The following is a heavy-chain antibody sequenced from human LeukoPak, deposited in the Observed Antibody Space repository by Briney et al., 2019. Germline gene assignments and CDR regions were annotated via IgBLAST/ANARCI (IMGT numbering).Heavy chain of an antibody. Sequence: ASVKVSCKASDNTFSGKGVIWVRQAPGQGLEWMAYISPYSGKTRYVQKIQGRATVTTDTTTSTSYLELRSLTFDDTAVYYRVREEWCSGGGCYLNAVDIWGQGTMVTVSS. CDR1: DNTFSGKG. CDR3: VREEWCSGGGCYLNAVDI. V-gene: IGHV1-18*01. CDR2: ISPYSGKT. J-gene: IGHJ3*02. D-gene: IGHD2-15*01.